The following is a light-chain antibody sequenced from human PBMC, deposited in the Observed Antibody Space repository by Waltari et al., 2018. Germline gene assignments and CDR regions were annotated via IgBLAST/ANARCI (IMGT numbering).Light chain of an antibody. CDR1: QSVSSN. Sequence: EIVMTQSPATLSVSPGERATLSCRASQSVSSNLVWYQQKPGQAPRLLIYDASTRATGIPARFSGSGSGTEFTLTISSLQSEDFAVYHCQQYNNWPRAFGPGTKVDIK. J-gene: IGKJ3*01. CDR2: DAS. CDR3: QQYNNWPRA. V-gene: IGKV3-15*01.